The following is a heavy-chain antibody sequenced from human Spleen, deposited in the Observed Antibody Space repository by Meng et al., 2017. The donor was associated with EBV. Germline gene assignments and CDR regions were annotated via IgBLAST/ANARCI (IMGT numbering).Heavy chain of an antibody. CDR2: IIPIFVTA. V-gene: IGHV1-69*01. CDR3: ARGDRRDSASWYGVS. J-gene: IGHJ5*02. CDR1: GGTFSSYA. Sequence: QVELVQSGAEGKKPGSSVKVSCRTSGGTFSSYAINWVRQAPGQGLEWMGGIIPIFVTANYAQKFQGRVTIIADESTSTVYMELSSLTSEDTAVYYCARGDRRDSASWYGVSWGQGTLVTVSS. D-gene: IGHD6-13*01.